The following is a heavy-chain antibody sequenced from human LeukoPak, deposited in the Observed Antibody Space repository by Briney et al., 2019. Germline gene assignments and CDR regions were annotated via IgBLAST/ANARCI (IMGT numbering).Heavy chain of an antibody. J-gene: IGHJ5*01. CDR1: GYSFTIYW. V-gene: IGHV5-10-1*01. CDR3: ARHLDTGYNKEFDS. Sequence: GESLRISCKGSGYSFTIYWISWVRQMPGKGLEWMGRIDPSDSYTNYRPSFQGHVTISADKSLSTAYLQWGSLKASDTAMYYCARHLDTGYNKEFDSWGQGTLVTVSS. CDR2: IDPSDSYT. D-gene: IGHD5-24*01.